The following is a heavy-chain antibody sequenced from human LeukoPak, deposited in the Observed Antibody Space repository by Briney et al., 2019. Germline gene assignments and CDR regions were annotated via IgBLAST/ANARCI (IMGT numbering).Heavy chain of an antibody. CDR2: ISSSSSYI. D-gene: IGHD6-13*01. V-gene: IGHV3-21*05. CDR1: GFTFDDYA. CDR3: ARDRETGYSSSWYRTRWFDP. Sequence: GGSLRLSCAASGFTFDDYAMHWVRHAPGKGLEWVSYISSSSSYIYYADSVKGRFTISRGNAKNSLYLQMNSLRAEDTAVYYCARDRETGYSSSWYRTRWFDPWGQGTLVTVSS. J-gene: IGHJ5*02.